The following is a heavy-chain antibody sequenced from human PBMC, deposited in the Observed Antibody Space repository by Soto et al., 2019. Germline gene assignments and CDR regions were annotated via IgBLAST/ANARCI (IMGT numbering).Heavy chain of an antibody. CDR3: ARDRGYSGYDYGYYYYYMDV. J-gene: IGHJ6*03. V-gene: IGHV3-21*01. Sequence: VQLVESGGGLVKPGGSLRLSCAASGFTFSSYSMNWVRQAPGKGLEWVSSISSSSSYIYYADSVKGRFTISRDNAKNSLYLQMNSLRAEDTAVYYCARDRGYSGYDYGYYYYYMDVWGKGTTVTVSS. CDR1: GFTFSSYS. D-gene: IGHD5-12*01. CDR2: ISSSSSYI.